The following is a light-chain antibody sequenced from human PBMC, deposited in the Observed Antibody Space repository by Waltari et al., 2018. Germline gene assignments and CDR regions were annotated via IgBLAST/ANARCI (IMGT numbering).Light chain of an antibody. V-gene: IGLV2-23*01. CDR1: SSDVGSYSL. CDR2: EDT. CDR3: CSYTLTKTWL. Sequence: QSALTQPASVSGSPGQPITIPCTGTSSDVGSYSLVSWYRQHPGEAPRVIIFEDTKRPSGVSNRFSGSKSGNTASLTISGLQAEDEADYYCCSYTLTKTWLFGGGTKLTVL. J-gene: IGLJ3*02.